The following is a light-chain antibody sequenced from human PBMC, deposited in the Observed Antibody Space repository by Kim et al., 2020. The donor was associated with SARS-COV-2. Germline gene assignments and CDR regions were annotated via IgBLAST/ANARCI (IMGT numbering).Light chain of an antibody. CDR3: LLSYSGPWV. Sequence: QAVVTQEPSLTVSPGGTVTLTCGSSTGVVTSAHYPYWFQQKPGQAHTTLIYDASSKHSWTPARFSGSLLGGKAALTLSGAQPEDEADYYCLLSYSGPWVFGGGTKLTVL. J-gene: IGLJ3*02. V-gene: IGLV7-46*01. CDR1: TGVVTSAHY. CDR2: DAS.